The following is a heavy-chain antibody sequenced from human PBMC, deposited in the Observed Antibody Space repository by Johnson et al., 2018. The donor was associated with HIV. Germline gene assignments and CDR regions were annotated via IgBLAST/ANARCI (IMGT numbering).Heavy chain of an antibody. Sequence: QVQLVESGGGLVQPGGSLRLSCAASGFTFSSYAMSWVRQAPGKGLEWVAFIRYDGSNKYYADSVKGRFTISRDNSKNTLYLQMNSLRAEDTALYYCARWIRYCGGDCYDVFDIWGQGTKVTVSS. D-gene: IGHD2-21*02. CDR2: IRYDGSNK. J-gene: IGHJ3*02. CDR1: GFTFSSYA. V-gene: IGHV3-33*08. CDR3: ARWIRYCGGDCYDVFDI.